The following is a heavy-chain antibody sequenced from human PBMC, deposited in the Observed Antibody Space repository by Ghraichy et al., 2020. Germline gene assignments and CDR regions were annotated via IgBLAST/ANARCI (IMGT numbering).Heavy chain of an antibody. CDR1: GYTLTELS. CDR3: ATRPLARGVEGYFQH. V-gene: IGHV1-24*01. D-gene: IGHD3-10*01. J-gene: IGHJ1*01. CDR2: FDPEDGET. Sequence: ASVKVSCKVSGYTLTELSMHWVRQAPGKGLEWMGGFDPEDGETIYAQKFQGRVTMTEDTSTDTAYMELSSLRSEDTAVYYCATRPLARGVEGYFQHWGQGTLVTVSS.